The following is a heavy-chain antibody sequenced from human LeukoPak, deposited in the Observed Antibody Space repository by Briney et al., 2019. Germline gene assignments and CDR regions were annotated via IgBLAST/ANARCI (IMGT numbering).Heavy chain of an antibody. CDR2: MNPNSGNT. V-gene: IGHV1-8*02. Sequence: ASVKVSCKASGGTFSSYAISWVRQAPGQGLEWMGWMNPNSGNTGYAQKFQGRVTMTRNTSISTAYMELSSLRSEDTAVYYCASGEPHFWSGYYTDYYYGMDVWGQGTTVTVSS. CDR1: GGTFSSYA. J-gene: IGHJ6*02. CDR3: ASGEPHFWSGYYTDYYYGMDV. D-gene: IGHD3-3*02.